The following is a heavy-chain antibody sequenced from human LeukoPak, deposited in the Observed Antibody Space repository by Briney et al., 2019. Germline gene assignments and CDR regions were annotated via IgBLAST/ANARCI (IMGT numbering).Heavy chain of an antibody. V-gene: IGHV3-30-3*01. J-gene: IGHJ4*02. CDR2: ISYDGSNK. CDR1: GFTFSSYA. CDR3: ARDSWSGYCSGGSCGFFDY. D-gene: IGHD2-15*01. Sequence: TGGSLRLSCAASGFTFSSYAMHWVRQAPGKGLEWVAVISYDGSNKYYADSVKGRFTISRDNSKNTLYLQMNSLRAEDTAVYHCARDSWSGYCSGGSCGFFDYWGQGTLVTVSS.